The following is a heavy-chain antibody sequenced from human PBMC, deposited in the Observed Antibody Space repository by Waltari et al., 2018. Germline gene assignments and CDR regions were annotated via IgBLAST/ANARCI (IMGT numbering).Heavy chain of an antibody. J-gene: IGHJ4*02. Sequence: QVQLQESGPGLVKPSETLSLTCSVSGGSISSGHWSWIRQPAGKGLDWLGRVHSSGSTDYNPSLQRRVTMSVDTSKNQFSLKVNSVTAADTAAYYCARDASAWGRYDCWGQGTLVIVSS. CDR3: ARDASAWGRYDC. D-gene: IGHD6-19*01. CDR1: GGSISSGH. V-gene: IGHV4-4*07. CDR2: VHSSGST.